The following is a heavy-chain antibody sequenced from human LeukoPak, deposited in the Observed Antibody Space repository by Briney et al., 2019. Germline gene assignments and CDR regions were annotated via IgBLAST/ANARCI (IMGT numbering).Heavy chain of an antibody. CDR2: ISGSGDNT. V-gene: IGHV3-23*01. D-gene: IGHD6-6*01. CDR1: GFTFSSYA. CDR3: AKWRYSNSGIDDY. Sequence: GGSLRLSCAASGFTFSSYAMSWVRQVPGKGLEWVSVISGSGDNTYYADSVKGRFTISRDNSKNMLYLQMNSLRAEDTAVYYCAKWRYSNSGIDDYWGQGTLVTVSS. J-gene: IGHJ4*02.